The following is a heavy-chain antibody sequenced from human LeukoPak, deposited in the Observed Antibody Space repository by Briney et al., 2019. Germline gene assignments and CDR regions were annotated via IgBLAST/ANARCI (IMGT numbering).Heavy chain of an antibody. J-gene: IGHJ6*02. CDR2: ISGSGGST. Sequence: PGGSLRLSCAASGFTFSSYAMSWVRQAPGKGLEWVSAISGSGGSTYYADSVKGRLTISRDNSKNTLYLQMNSLRAEDTAVYYCATLVVPAAISRYYYYGMDVWGQGTTVTVSS. V-gene: IGHV3-23*01. CDR3: ATLVVPAAISRYYYYGMDV. CDR1: GFTFSSYA. D-gene: IGHD2-2*01.